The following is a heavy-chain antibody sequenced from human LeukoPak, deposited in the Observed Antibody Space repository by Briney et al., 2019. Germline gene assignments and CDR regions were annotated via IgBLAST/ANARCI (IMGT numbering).Heavy chain of an antibody. D-gene: IGHD3-3*01. Sequence: PSETLSLTCAVYGGSFSGYYWSWIRQPPGQGLEWIGEINHSGSTNYNPSLKSRVAISVDTSKNQFSLKLSSVTAADTAVYYCARGLRFGGFDPWGQGTLVTVSS. J-gene: IGHJ5*02. V-gene: IGHV4-34*01. CDR1: GGSFSGYY. CDR3: ARGLRFGGFDP. CDR2: INHSGST.